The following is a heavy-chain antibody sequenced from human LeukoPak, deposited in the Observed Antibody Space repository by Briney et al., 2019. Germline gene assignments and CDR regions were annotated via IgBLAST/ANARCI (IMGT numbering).Heavy chain of an antibody. CDR3: ARHARYSIAARRGYYYYMDV. Sequence: PSETLSLTCTVSGGSISSYYWSWIRQPPGKGLEWIGYIYTSGSTNYNPSLNSRVTISVDTSKNQFSLKLSSVTAADMAVYYCARHARYSIAARRGYYYYMDVWGKGTTVTVSS. J-gene: IGHJ6*03. CDR1: GGSISSYY. D-gene: IGHD6-6*01. V-gene: IGHV4-4*09. CDR2: IYTSGST.